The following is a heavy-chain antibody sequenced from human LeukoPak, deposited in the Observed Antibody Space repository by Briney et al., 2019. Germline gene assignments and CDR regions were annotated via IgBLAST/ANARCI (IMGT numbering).Heavy chain of an antibody. CDR3: ARGRYYGSGSVY. V-gene: IGHV4-34*01. Sequence: IRQPPGXXXXWIGEINHSGSTNYNPSLKSRVTISVDTSKNQFSLKLSSVTAADTAVYYCARGRYYGSGSVYWGQGTLVTVSS. D-gene: IGHD3-10*01. J-gene: IGHJ4*02. CDR2: INHSGST.